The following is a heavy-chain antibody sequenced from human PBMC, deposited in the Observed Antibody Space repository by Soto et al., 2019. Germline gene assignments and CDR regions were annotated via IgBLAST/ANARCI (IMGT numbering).Heavy chain of an antibody. CDR3: ARDGYYDFSGYYRYFDY. D-gene: IGHD3-22*01. CDR2: ISYDGSNK. CDR1: GFTFSSYA. Sequence: GGSLRLSCAASGFTFSSYAMHWVRQAPGKGLEWVAVISYDGSNKYYADSVNGRFTISRDNSKNTPYLQMNSLRTEDTAVYYCARDGYYDFSGYYRYFDYWGQGTLVTVSS. V-gene: IGHV3-30-3*01. J-gene: IGHJ4*02.